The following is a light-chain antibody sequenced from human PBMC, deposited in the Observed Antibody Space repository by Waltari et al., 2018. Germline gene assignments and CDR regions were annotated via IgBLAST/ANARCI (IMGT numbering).Light chain of an antibody. V-gene: IGLV2-11*01. J-gene: IGLJ2*01. CDR1: SSDVGDYNY. Sequence: QSALTQPLSVSGSPGQSVTISCTGTSSDVGDYNYVSWYQQHPDKAPKLMIYDVTKRPSGVPDRFSGSKSGNTASLTISGLQAEDEADYYCCSYAGRYTFDVVFGGGTKLTVL. CDR3: CSYAGRYTFDVV. CDR2: DVT.